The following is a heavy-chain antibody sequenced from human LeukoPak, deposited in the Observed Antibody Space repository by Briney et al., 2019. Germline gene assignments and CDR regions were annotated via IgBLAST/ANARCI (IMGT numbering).Heavy chain of an antibody. D-gene: IGHD2-2*01. J-gene: IGHJ4*02. CDR3: ARWRGSTSERSDY. CDR2: IKQDGSAK. CDR1: GFTFSDFL. Sequence: GSLRLSCTASGFTFSDFLVTWVRQAPGKGLERVANIKQDGSAKYYVDSVKGRFTISRDNAKNSLYLQMDSLRVEDTATYYCARWRGSTSERSDYWGQGTLVTVSS. V-gene: IGHV3-7*01.